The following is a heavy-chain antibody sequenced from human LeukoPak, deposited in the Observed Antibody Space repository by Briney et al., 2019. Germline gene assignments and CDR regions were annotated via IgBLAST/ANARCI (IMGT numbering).Heavy chain of an antibody. V-gene: IGHV3-23*01. Sequence: GRSLRLSCAASGFTFSNYAMSWVRQVPGKGLEWVSTISGSGGSTYYADSLKGRFTISRDNSKNTLFLQMNSLRAEDTAVYYCAKERGYTSGLGSLYCWGQGTLVTVST. CDR1: GFTFSNYA. CDR2: ISGSGGST. CDR3: AKERGYTSGLGSLYC. D-gene: IGHD6-19*01. J-gene: IGHJ4*02.